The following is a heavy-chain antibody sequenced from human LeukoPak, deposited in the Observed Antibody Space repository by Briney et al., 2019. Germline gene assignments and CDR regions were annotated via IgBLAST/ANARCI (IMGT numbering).Heavy chain of an antibody. Sequence: PSETLSLTCTVYGGSISSYFWSWIRQPPGKGLEWIRYIYYSGGTNYNPSLKSRVTISVDTSKNQFSLKLSSVTAADTAVYYCASARLGSGLEGAFDIWGQGTMVTVSS. D-gene: IGHD6-25*01. V-gene: IGHV4-59*13. J-gene: IGHJ3*02. CDR1: GGSISSYF. CDR2: IYYSGGT. CDR3: ASARLGSGLEGAFDI.